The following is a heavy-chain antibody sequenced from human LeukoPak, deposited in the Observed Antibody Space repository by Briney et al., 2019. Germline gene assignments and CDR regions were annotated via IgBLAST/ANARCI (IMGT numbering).Heavy chain of an antibody. J-gene: IGHJ6*03. D-gene: IGHD1-1*01. CDR1: GYTFTNYG. CDR2: ISAYNGNT. V-gene: IGHV1-18*01. CDR3: ARGPVLYYYYYMDV. Sequence: GASVTVSCKTSGYTFTNYGISWVRQAPGQGLEWMGWISAYNGNTNYAQKLQGRVTMTTDTSTSTAYMELRSLRSDDTAVYYCARGPVLYYYYYMDVWGKGTTVIVSS.